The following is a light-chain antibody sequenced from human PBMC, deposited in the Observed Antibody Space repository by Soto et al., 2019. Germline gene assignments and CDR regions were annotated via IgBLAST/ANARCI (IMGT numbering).Light chain of an antibody. Sequence: QMTQSPSTLSGSVGDRVTITCRASQTISSWLAWYQQKPGKAPKLLIYKASTLKSGVPSRFSGSGSGTEFTLTISSLQPDDFATYYCQQYNTYPWTFGQGTKVDIK. CDR2: KAS. J-gene: IGKJ1*01. CDR1: QTISSW. CDR3: QQYNTYPWT. V-gene: IGKV1-5*03.